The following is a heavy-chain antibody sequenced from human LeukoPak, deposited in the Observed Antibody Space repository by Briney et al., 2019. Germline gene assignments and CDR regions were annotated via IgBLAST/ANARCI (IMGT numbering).Heavy chain of an antibody. J-gene: IGHJ4*02. CDR2: IKQDGSEK. Sequence: GGSLRLSCAASGFTFSSYWMSWVRQAPGKGLEWVANIKQDGSEKYYVDSVKGRFTISRDNAKNSLYLQMNSLRAEDTAVYYCAREDVLLWFGESLYELFDYWGQGTLVTVSS. D-gene: IGHD3-10*01. V-gene: IGHV3-7*01. CDR3: AREDVLLWFGESLYELFDY. CDR1: GFTFSSYW.